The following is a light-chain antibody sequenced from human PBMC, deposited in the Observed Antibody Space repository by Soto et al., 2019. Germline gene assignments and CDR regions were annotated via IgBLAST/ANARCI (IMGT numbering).Light chain of an antibody. J-gene: IGLJ2*01. V-gene: IGLV2-8*01. CDR3: SSYAGINNFVV. CDR1: SSDVGGYNY. CDR2: EVT. Sequence: QSALTQPPSASGSPGQSVTISCTGTSSDVGGYNYVSWYQQYPGKAPKLMIYEVTKRPSGVPDRFSGSKSGNTASLTVSGLQAEDEADYHCSSYAGINNFVVFGGGTKLNVL.